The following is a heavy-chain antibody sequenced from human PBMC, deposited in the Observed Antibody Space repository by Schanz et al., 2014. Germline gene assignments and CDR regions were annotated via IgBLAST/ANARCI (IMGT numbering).Heavy chain of an antibody. D-gene: IGHD6-19*01. Sequence: QVQLVQSGAEVKKPGASVKVSCKASGYTFTGHHMHWVRQAPGQGLEWMGWITKSGDRNYAQKFQGRVTMTRDTFISTAYMELSRLTSDDTAVFFCARENTAVAGMPRVMDVWGQGTTVTVTS. CDR2: ITKSGDR. CDR1: GYTFTGHH. J-gene: IGHJ6*02. CDR3: ARENTAVAGMPRVMDV. V-gene: IGHV1-2*02.